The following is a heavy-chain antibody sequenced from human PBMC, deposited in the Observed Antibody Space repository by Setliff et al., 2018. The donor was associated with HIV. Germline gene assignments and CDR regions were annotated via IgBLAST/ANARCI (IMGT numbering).Heavy chain of an antibody. CDR3: ATARADSSGSVGDY. D-gene: IGHD3-22*01. J-gene: IGHJ4*02. CDR1: GYSISSGYY. V-gene: IGHV4-38-2*01. CDR2: IYHSGTT. Sequence: SETLSLTCGVSGYSISSGYYWGWIRRPPGKGLEWIGSIYHSGTTYYNPSLKSRLTISVATSKNQFSLRLSSVTAADTAVYYCATARADSSGSVGDYWGQGTLVTVSS.